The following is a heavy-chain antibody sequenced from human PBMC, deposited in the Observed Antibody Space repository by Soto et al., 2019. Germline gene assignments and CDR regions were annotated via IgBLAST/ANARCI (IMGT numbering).Heavy chain of an antibody. V-gene: IGHV4-34*01. J-gene: IGHJ4*02. Sequence: PSETLSLTCAVYGGSFSGYYWSWIRQPPGKGLEWIGEINHSGSTNYNPSLKSRVTISVDTSKNQFSLKLSSVTAADTAVYYCARVLYDILTGYSFDYWGQGTLVTVSS. D-gene: IGHD3-9*01. CDR2: INHSGST. CDR1: GGSFSGYY. CDR3: ARVLYDILTGYSFDY.